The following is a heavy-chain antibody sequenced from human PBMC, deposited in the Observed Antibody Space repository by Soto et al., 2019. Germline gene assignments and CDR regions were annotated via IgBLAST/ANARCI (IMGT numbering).Heavy chain of an antibody. J-gene: IGHJ4*02. CDR3: AKRWALDY. CDR2: IKLDGSEK. CDR1: GFTFSNYW. V-gene: IGHV3-7*01. D-gene: IGHD1-26*01. Sequence: GGSLRLSCAASGFTFSNYWMNWVRQAPGKGLEWVANIKLDGSEKYYVDSVKGRFTISRDNAKNLLYLQMNNLRAEDTAVYYCAKRWALDYWGQGTLVTV.